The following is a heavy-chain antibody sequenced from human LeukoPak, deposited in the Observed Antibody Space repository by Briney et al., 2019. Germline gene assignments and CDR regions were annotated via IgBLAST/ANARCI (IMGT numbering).Heavy chain of an antibody. CDR1: GGSISSSSYY. Sequence: SETLSLTCTVSGGSISSSSYYWGWIRQPPGKGLEWIGSIYYSGSTYYNPSLKSRVTISVDTSKNQFSLKLSSVTAADTAVYYCARHAGDYVLSYFDYWGQGTRVTVSS. D-gene: IGHD4-17*01. J-gene: IGHJ4*02. CDR3: ARHAGDYVLSYFDY. CDR2: IYYSGST. V-gene: IGHV4-39*01.